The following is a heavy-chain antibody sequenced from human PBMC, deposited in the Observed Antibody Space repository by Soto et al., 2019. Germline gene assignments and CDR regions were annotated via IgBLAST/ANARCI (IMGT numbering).Heavy chain of an antibody. CDR2: ISWNSGSI. J-gene: IGHJ6*02. V-gene: IGHV3-9*01. Sequence: EVQLVESGGGLVQPGRSLRLSCAASGFTFDDYAMHWVRQAPGKGLEWVSGISWNSGSIGYADSVKGRFTISRDNAKNSLYLQMNSLRAEDTALYYCAKLADGSSLHYYYGMDVWGQGTTGTVSS. CDR1: GFTFDDYA. CDR3: AKLADGSSLHYYYGMDV. D-gene: IGHD6-6*01.